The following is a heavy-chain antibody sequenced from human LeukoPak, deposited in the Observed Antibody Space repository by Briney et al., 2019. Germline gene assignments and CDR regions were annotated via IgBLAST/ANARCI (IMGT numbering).Heavy chain of an antibody. Sequence: GGSLRLSCAASGFSFSSYAMSWVRQAPGKGLEWVSVISGSGGSTYYADSVKGRFTISRDNSKNTLYLQINSLRAEDTAVYYFAKYPPPWLVNDRLDYWGQGTLVTVSS. CDR2: ISGSGGST. J-gene: IGHJ4*02. CDR3: AKYPPPWLVNDRLDY. V-gene: IGHV3-23*01. CDR1: GFSFSSYA. D-gene: IGHD6-19*01.